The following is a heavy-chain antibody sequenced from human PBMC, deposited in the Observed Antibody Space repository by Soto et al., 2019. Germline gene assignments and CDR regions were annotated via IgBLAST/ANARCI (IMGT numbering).Heavy chain of an antibody. Sequence: QVQLQQWGAGLLKPSETLSLTCAVYGGSFSGYYWSWIRQPPGKGLEWIGEVNHSGSAHYNPYLWSRVTISVHPSKNQFSLKLSSVPAADTAVFYCARGVYNAIFGVISLDYWGQGTLVTVSS. V-gene: IGHV4-34*01. CDR2: VNHSGSA. CDR1: GGSFSGYY. J-gene: IGHJ4*02. D-gene: IGHD3-3*01. CDR3: ARGVYNAIFGVISLDY.